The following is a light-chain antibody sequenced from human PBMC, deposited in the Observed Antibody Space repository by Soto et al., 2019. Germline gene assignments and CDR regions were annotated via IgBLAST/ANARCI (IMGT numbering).Light chain of an antibody. J-gene: IGLJ2*01. V-gene: IGLV1-47*02. Sequence: QSVLPQPPSASGTTGQRVTISLSGSRSTIGSNYIYWYQQIPGTAPTIVIYINNQRPSGVPDRFSGSKSGTSASLGISGLRSENEAVYYCAAWDDRLSGPVFGGGTKLPVL. CDR3: AAWDDRLSGPV. CDR1: RSTIGSNY. CDR2: INN.